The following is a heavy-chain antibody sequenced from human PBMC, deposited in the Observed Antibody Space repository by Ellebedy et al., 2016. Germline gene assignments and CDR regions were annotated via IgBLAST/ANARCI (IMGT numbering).Heavy chain of an antibody. Sequence: SETLSLTCAVYGGSFSGYYWSWIRQPPGKGLEWIGEINHSGSTNYNPSLKSRVTISVDTSKNQFSLKLSSVTAADTAVYYCARYRLQWLGFDYWGQGTLVTVSP. CDR3: ARYRLQWLGFDY. V-gene: IGHV4-34*01. CDR2: INHSGST. J-gene: IGHJ4*02. CDR1: GGSFSGYY. D-gene: IGHD5-24*01.